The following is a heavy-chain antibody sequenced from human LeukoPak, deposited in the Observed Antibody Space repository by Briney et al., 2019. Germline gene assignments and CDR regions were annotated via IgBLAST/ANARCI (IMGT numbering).Heavy chain of an antibody. J-gene: IGHJ4*02. CDR2: ISWNSGSI. CDR3: AKDDSDYGDYFFDY. D-gene: IGHD4-17*01. Sequence: GGSLRLSCAASGFTFDDYAMHWVRQAPGKGLEWVSGISWNSGSIGYADSVKGRFTISRDNAKNSLYLQMNSLRAEDTALYYCAKDDSDYGDYFFDYWGQGTLVTVSS. V-gene: IGHV3-9*01. CDR1: GFTFDDYA.